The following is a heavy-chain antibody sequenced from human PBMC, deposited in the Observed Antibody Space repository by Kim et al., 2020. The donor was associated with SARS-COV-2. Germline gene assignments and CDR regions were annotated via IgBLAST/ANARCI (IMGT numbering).Heavy chain of an antibody. Sequence: YADSVKSRFTISRDNSKNTLYLQMNSLRAEDTAVYYCARGRIAVAANFDYWGQGTLVTVSS. CDR3: ARGRIAVAANFDY. J-gene: IGHJ4*02. V-gene: IGHV3-30*01. D-gene: IGHD6-19*01.